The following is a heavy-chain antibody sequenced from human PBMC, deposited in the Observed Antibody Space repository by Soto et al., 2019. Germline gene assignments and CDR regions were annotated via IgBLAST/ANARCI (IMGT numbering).Heavy chain of an antibody. V-gene: IGHV2-5*02. D-gene: IGHD3-22*01. CDR2: IYWDDDK. Sequence: QITLKESGPTLVKPTQTLTLTCTFSGFSLSTSGVGVGWIRQPPGKALEWLALIYWDDDKRYSPSLKSRLTITKDTSKNQVVLTMTNMDPVDTARYYCAHRPLPHYDSSGYFDYWGQGTLVTVSS. CDR3: AHRPLPHYDSSGYFDY. CDR1: GFSLSTSGVG. J-gene: IGHJ4*02.